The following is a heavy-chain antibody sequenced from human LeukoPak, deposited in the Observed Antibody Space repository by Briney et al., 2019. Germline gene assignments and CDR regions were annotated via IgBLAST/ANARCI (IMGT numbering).Heavy chain of an antibody. V-gene: IGHV3-23*01. CDR1: GFTFSSYA. CDR2: ISAGGGSP. D-gene: IGHD6-13*01. CDR3: AKAGGIAEAGGWFDP. J-gene: IGHJ5*02. Sequence: GGSLRLSCAASGFTFSSYAMSWVRQAPGKGLEWVSAISAGGGSPYYADSVKGRFTISRDNSKNTLYLQMNSLRAEDTAVYYCAKAGGIAEAGGWFDPWGQGTLVTVSS.